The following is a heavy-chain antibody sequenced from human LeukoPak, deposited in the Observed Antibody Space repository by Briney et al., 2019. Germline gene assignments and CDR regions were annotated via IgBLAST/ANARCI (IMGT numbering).Heavy chain of an antibody. J-gene: IGHJ6*02. V-gene: IGHV3-33*01. Sequence: PGRSLRLSCAASGFTFRSYGMHWVRQAPGKGLEWVAVIWYDGSNKYYADSVKGRFTISRDNSKNTLYLQMNSLRAEDTAVYYCARALLWFGEFTYGMDVWGQGTTVTVSS. CDR1: GFTFRSYG. D-gene: IGHD3-10*01. CDR3: ARALLWFGEFTYGMDV. CDR2: IWYDGSNK.